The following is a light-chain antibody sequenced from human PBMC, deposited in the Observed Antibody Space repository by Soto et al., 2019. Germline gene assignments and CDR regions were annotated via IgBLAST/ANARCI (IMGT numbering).Light chain of an antibody. CDR2: EVS. Sequence: QSVLTQPASVSGSPGQSITISCTGTSSDVGGYNYVSWYQHHPGKVPKLLISEVSKGPSGVSSRFSGSKSGNAASLTISGLQADDEADYFCSSYTTSATYVFGTGTKVTV. J-gene: IGLJ1*01. CDR3: SSYTTSATYV. CDR1: SSDVGGYNY. V-gene: IGLV2-14*01.